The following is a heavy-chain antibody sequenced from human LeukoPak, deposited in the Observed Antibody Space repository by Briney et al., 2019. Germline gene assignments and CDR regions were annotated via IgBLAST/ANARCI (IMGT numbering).Heavy chain of an antibody. CDR2: INPNSGGT. CDR1: GYTFTAYY. Sequence: GASVKVSCKASGYTFTAYYMHWVRQAPGQGLEWMGWINPNSGGTKYAQNFQGRVTMTRDTSISTAYMELSSLRSDDTAVYYCARERGGDAFDIWGQGTMVTVSS. CDR3: ARERGGDAFDI. J-gene: IGHJ3*02. V-gene: IGHV1-2*02. D-gene: IGHD1-26*01.